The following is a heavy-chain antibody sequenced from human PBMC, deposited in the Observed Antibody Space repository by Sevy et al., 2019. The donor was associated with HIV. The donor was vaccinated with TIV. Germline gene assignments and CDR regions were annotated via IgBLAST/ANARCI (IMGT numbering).Heavy chain of an antibody. Sequence: GGSLRLSCAASGFTFSDYYMSWIRQAPGKGLEWVSYISSSGSTIYYADSVKGRFTISRDNAKNSLYLQMNSLRAEDTAVYYCARDRGNLGYCSGGSCYAGGWFDPWGQGTLVTVS. CDR1: GFTFSDYY. CDR2: ISSSGSTI. J-gene: IGHJ5*02. D-gene: IGHD2-15*01. CDR3: ARDRGNLGYCSGGSCYAGGWFDP. V-gene: IGHV3-11*01.